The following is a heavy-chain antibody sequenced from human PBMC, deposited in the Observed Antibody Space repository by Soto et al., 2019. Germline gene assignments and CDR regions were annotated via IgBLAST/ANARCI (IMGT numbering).Heavy chain of an antibody. V-gene: IGHV5-51*01. D-gene: IGHD3-9*01. J-gene: IGHJ4*02. CDR1: GYSITNYW. CDR2: IYSADSDT. CDR3: ATPVILSGPRASFDY. Sequence: GESLKISCNVSGYSITNYWIGWVRQMPGKGLEWMGIIYSADSDTRYSPPFQGQVTISADRSISTAYLQWSSLQASDTAMYYCATPVILSGPRASFDYWGQGTLVTVSS.